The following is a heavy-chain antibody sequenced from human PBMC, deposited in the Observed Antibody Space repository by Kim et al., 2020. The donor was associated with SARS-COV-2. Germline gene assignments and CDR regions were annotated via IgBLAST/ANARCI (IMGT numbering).Heavy chain of an antibody. D-gene: IGHD2-15*01. V-gene: IGHV3-48*03. CDR3: ARDGSTGRRDY. Sequence: IYYADSVNGRFTISRDNARNSLYLQMNSLRADDTAIYYCARDGSTGRRDYWGQGTLVTVSS. CDR2: I. J-gene: IGHJ4*02.